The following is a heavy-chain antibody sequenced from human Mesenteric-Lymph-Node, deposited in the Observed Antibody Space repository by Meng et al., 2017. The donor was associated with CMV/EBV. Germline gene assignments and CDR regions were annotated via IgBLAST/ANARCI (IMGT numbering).Heavy chain of an antibody. V-gene: IGHV3-74*01. D-gene: IGHD3-3*01. J-gene: IGHJ6*02. CDR3: ARDFSRNYDFWSGYYTGLMDV. CDR2: INSDGSST. CDR1: GFTFSSYW. Sequence: GGSLRLSCAASGFTFSSYWMHWVRQAPGKGLVWVSRINSDGSSTSYADSVKGRFTISRDNAKNTLYLQMNSLRAEDTAVYYCARDFSRNYDFWSGYYTGLMDVWGQGTTVTVSS.